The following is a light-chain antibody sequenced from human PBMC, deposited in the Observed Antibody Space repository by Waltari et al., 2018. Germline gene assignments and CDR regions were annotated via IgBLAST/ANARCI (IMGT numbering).Light chain of an antibody. CDR2: GTS. CDR3: QQYGSSPRT. J-gene: IGKJ1*01. V-gene: IGKV3-20*01. Sequence: EIVLTQSPGTLSLSPGEGATLSCRASQSMSASYLAWYQQRPGQAPRLLIYGTSSRAPGIPDRFSGSGTGTDFTLTISRLEPEDFAVYYCQQYGSSPRTFGQGTKVEIK. CDR1: QSMSASY.